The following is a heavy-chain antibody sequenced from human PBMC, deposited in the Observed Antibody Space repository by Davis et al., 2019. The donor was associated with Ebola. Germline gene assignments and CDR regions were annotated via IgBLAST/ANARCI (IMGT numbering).Heavy chain of an antibody. V-gene: IGHV4-59*01. Sequence: MPSETLSLTCAVYGGSFSGYYWSWIRQPPGKGLEWIGYIYYSGSTNYNPSLKSRVTISVDTSKNQFSLKLSSVTAADTAVYYCARGEWELLYGWFDPWGQGTLVTVSS. CDR1: GGSFSGYY. CDR2: IYYSGST. CDR3: ARGEWELLYGWFDP. J-gene: IGHJ5*02. D-gene: IGHD1-26*01.